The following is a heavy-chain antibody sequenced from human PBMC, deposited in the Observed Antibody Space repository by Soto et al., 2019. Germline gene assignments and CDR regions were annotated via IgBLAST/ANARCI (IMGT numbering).Heavy chain of an antibody. CDR3: ARDGLPDDFRSGGYWFEP. CDR1: GFTFSTFA. V-gene: IGHV3-30-3*01. J-gene: IGHJ5*02. D-gene: IGHD3-3*01. CDR2: ISHDGRIE. Sequence: PGGSLRLSCAASGFTFSTFALHCVRQAPGEGLEWVALISHDGRIEKYADSVKGRFTISRDNSKTTLYMQMDSPRLEDTGVYYCARDGLPDDFRSGGYWFEPWGQGT.